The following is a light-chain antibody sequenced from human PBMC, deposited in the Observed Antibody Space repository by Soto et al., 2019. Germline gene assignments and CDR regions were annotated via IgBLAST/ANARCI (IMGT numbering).Light chain of an antibody. CDR3: HQRSEWPVT. V-gene: IGKV1-9*01. CDR1: QGIRSY. CDR2: GAS. Sequence: DIQLTQSPSFLSASVGDRVTITCRASQGIRSYLAWYQQRPGKAPELLIYGASTLRPGGASRFSGSGSGTEFTLTISSLQPEDFAVYYCHQRSEWPVTFGGGTKVEIK. J-gene: IGKJ4*01.